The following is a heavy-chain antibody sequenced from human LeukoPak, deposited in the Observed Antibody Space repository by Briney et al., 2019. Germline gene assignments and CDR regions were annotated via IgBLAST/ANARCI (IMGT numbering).Heavy chain of an antibody. V-gene: IGHV3-74*01. CDR1: GFTFSNYW. Sequence: PGGSLRLSCAASGFTFSNYWMHWVRQAPGKGLVWVSRINSNGSSTTSADSAKGRFTISRDNAKNTLYLQMNSLRAEDTAVYYCAKGGATAIDYWGQGTLVTVSS. CDR2: INSNGSST. J-gene: IGHJ4*02. D-gene: IGHD5-12*01. CDR3: AKGGATAIDY.